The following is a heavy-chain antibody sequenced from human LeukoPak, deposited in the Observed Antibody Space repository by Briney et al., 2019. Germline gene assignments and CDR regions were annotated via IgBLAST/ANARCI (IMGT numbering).Heavy chain of an antibody. Sequence: SETLSLTCTVSGGSISSGGYCWSWIRQHPGKGLEWIGYIYYSGSTYYNPSLKSRVTISVDTSKNQFSLKLSSVTAADTAVYYCSTTTSGYLPRFDPWGQGTLVTVSS. J-gene: IGHJ5*02. D-gene: IGHD3-22*01. CDR2: IYYSGST. CDR1: GGSISSGGYC. V-gene: IGHV4-31*03. CDR3: STTTSGYLPRFDP.